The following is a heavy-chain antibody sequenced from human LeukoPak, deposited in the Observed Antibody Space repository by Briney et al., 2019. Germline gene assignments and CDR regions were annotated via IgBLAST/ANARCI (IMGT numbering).Heavy chain of an antibody. D-gene: IGHD1-26*01. J-gene: IGHJ4*02. CDR3: ATSAAYCLDY. Sequence: SGTLSLTCAVSGGSISSFDWWSWVRQPPGKGLEWIGGIHHNGGTNYNPSLKSRVTISEDKSKNQLSLQLTSVTAADTAIYYCATSAAYCLDYWGQGTLVTVSS. CDR2: IHHNGGT. CDR1: GGSISSFDW. V-gene: IGHV4-4*02.